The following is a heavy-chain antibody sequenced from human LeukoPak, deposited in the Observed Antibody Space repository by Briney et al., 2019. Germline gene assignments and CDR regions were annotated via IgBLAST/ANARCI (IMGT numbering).Heavy chain of an antibody. D-gene: IGHD3-10*01. J-gene: IGHJ4*02. V-gene: IGHV3-9*01. Sequence: GRSLRLSCVASGFTFDDYAMHWVRQAPGKGLEWVSGISWNSGSIGYADSVKGRFAISRDNAKNSLYLQMNSLRAEDTALYYCAKDLDPQKYYYGSGSSRTFDYWGQGTLVTVSS. CDR3: AKDLDPQKYYYGSGSSRTFDY. CDR2: ISWNSGSI. CDR1: GFTFDDYA.